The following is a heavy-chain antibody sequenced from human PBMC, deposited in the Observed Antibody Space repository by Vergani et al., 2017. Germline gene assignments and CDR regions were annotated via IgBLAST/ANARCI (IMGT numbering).Heavy chain of an antibody. Sequence: EVQLVESGGGLVKPGGSLRLSCAASGFTFSSYNMNWVRHAPGKGLEWVSSISSSSNYIYYADSVKGRFAISRDNAKNSLYLQMNSLRAEDTAVYYCAREDGGKYYYYYYMDVWGKGTTVTVSS. CDR1: GFTFSSYN. J-gene: IGHJ6*03. CDR2: ISSSSNYI. V-gene: IGHV3-21*01. CDR3: AREDGGKYYYYYYMDV. D-gene: IGHD4-23*01.